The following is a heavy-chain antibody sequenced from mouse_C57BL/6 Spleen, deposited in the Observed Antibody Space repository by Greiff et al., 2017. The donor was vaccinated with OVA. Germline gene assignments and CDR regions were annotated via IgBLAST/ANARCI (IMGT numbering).Heavy chain of an antibody. J-gene: IGHJ3*01. CDR1: GFTFSSYA. D-gene: IGHD1-1*01. V-gene: IGHV5-9-1*02. CDR2: ISSGGDYI. Sequence: EVQLVESGEGLVKPGGSLKLSCAASGFTFSSYAMSWVRQTPEKRLEWVAYISSGGDYIYYADTVKGRFTISRDNARNTLYLQMSSLKSEDTAMYYCTSNPPYYYGSSYVAYWGQGTLVTVSA. CDR3: TSNPPYYYGSSYVAY.